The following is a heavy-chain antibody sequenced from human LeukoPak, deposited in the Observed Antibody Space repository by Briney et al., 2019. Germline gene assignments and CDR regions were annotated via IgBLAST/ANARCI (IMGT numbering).Heavy chain of an antibody. Sequence: GGSLRLSCAASGFTFSSYSMNWARQAPGKGLEWVSYISSSSSTIYYTDSVKGLFTIYRDNAKNSLYLQMNRLRPEDTAVYYCARERYDILTGYYVHYYYYMDVWGKGTTVTVSS. D-gene: IGHD3-9*01. CDR3: ARERYDILTGYYVHYYYYMDV. CDR2: ISSSSSTI. V-gene: IGHV3-48*01. J-gene: IGHJ6*03. CDR1: GFTFSSYS.